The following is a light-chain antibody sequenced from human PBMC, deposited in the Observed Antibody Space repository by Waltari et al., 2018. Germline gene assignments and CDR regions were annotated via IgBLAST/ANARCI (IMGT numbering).Light chain of an antibody. Sequence: SYDLTQPSSVSVSPGQTATVTCFGNNLGDKYVSWYRRRPGQSPELVVYQDSKRPSGIPERFSASNSGNTATLTISGTQTIDAGDYYCQTWDSSIVVFGGGTEVIVL. J-gene: IGLJ3*02. CDR1: NLGDKY. CDR3: QTWDSSIVV. V-gene: IGLV3-1*01. CDR2: QDS.